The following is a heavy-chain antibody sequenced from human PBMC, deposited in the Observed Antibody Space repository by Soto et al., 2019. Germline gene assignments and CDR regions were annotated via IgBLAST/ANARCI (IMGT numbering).Heavy chain of an antibody. V-gene: IGHV1-3*01. CDR1: GYTFTSYA. CDR3: ARVPRRYYDSSGYRDAFDI. J-gene: IGHJ3*02. Sequence: ASVKVSCKASGYTFTSYAMHWVRQAPGQRLEWMGWINAGNGNTKYSQKFQGRVTITRDTSASTAYMELSSLRSEDTAVYYCARVPRRYYDSSGYRDAFDIWGQGSMVTVSS. CDR2: INAGNGNT. D-gene: IGHD3-22*01.